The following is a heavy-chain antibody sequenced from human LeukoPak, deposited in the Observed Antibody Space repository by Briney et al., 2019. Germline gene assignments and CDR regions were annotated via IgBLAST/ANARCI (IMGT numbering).Heavy chain of an antibody. V-gene: IGHV1-46*01. D-gene: IGHD2-2*01. Sequence: ASVKVSCKASVYTFTSYYMHWVRQAPGQGLEWMGIISPSSDSTSYSQKFQDRVTMTRDTSTSTVYMELSSLRSEDTAVYYCARGVVPAAPTRYFDLWGRGTLVTVSS. CDR1: VYTFTSYY. J-gene: IGHJ2*01. CDR2: ISPSSDST. CDR3: ARGVVPAAPTRYFDL.